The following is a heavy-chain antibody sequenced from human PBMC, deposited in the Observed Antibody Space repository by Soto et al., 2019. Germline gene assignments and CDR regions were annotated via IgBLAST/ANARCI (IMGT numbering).Heavy chain of an antibody. Sequence: ASVKVSCKASGYTFTSYYMHWVRQAPGQGLEWMGIINPSGGSTSYAQKFQGRVTMTRDTSTSTVYMELSSLRSEDTAVYYFARPGQYCSGGSCNDAFDIWGQGTMVTVSS. CDR1: GYTFTSYY. V-gene: IGHV1-46*01. J-gene: IGHJ3*02. CDR2: INPSGGST. CDR3: ARPGQYCSGGSCNDAFDI. D-gene: IGHD2-15*01.